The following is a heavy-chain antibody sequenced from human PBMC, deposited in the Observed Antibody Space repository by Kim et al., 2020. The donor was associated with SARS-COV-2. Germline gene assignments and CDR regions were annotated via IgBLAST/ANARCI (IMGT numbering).Heavy chain of an antibody. CDR1: GVSFSGYY. D-gene: IGHD3-9*01. V-gene: IGHV4-34*01. CDR3: ARGRQYYDILTGYSSYCYYDGIDV. CDR2: INHSGST. Sequence: ETLSLTCAVYGVSFSGYYWSWIRQPPGKGLEWIGEINHSGSTNYNPSLKSRVTISVDTSKNQFSLKLSSVTAADTAVDYCARGRQYYDILTGYSSYCYYDGIDVWGQGTTVTVSS. J-gene: IGHJ6*02.